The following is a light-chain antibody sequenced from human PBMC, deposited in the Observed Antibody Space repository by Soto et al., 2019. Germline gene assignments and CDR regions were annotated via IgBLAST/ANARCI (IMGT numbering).Light chain of an antibody. CDR2: GAS. Sequence: EIVLTQSPDTLSLSPGERATLSCRASQSVSSDYLVWYQQTPGQAPRLLIYGASRRATGIPDRFSGSGSGTDFTLTISRLEPEDFAVYYCQHYDNTPPSVTFGPGTKVDIK. CDR3: QHYDNTPPSVT. V-gene: IGKV3-20*01. J-gene: IGKJ3*01. CDR1: QSVSSDY.